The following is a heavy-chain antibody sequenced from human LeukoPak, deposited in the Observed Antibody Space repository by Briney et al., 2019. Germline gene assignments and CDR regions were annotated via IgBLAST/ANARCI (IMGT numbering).Heavy chain of an antibody. Sequence: GESLKISCKISGYILTRNWIGWVRQVPGKGLEWMGLVYPGDYSDTKYSPSFQGQVTFSVDKSISTAYLQWSSLKASDTAMYYCARFGYTSSLDHWGQGTLVTVSS. J-gene: IGHJ5*02. CDR3: ARFGYTSSLDH. D-gene: IGHD6-13*01. V-gene: IGHV5-51*01. CDR1: GYILTRNW. CDR2: VYPGDYSDT.